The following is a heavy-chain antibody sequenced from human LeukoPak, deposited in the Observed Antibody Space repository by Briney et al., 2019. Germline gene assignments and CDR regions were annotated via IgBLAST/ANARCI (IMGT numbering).Heavy chain of an antibody. V-gene: IGHV3-11*06. CDR1: GFTFSDDY. J-gene: IGHJ3*02. CDR2: ISSSSSYI. D-gene: IGHD7-27*01. CDR3: AREGSNWGLTGAFDI. Sequence: PGGSLRLSCAASGFTFSDDYMSWIRQAPGKGLEWVSSISSSSSYIYYADSVKGRFTISRDNAKNSLYLQMNSLRAEDTAVYYCAREGSNWGLTGAFDIWGQGTMVTVSS.